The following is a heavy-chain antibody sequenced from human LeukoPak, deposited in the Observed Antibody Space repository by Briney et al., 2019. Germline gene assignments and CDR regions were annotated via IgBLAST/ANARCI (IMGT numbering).Heavy chain of an antibody. D-gene: IGHD3-22*01. CDR3: ARKYDSSGYYYRGAFDY. Sequence: ASVKVSCKASGYTFTSFDINWVRQAPGQGLEWMGIINPSGGSTSYAQKFQGRVTMTRDMSTSTVYMELSSLRSEDTAVYYCARKYDSSGYYYRGAFDYWGQGTLVTVSS. CDR1: GYTFTSFD. J-gene: IGHJ4*02. CDR2: INPSGGST. V-gene: IGHV1-46*01.